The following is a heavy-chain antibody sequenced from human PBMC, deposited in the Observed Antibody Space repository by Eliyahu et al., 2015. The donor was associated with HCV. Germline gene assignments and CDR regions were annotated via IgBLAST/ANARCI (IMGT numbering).Heavy chain of an antibody. D-gene: IGHD1-26*01. CDR1: EFXFXSYA. CDR3: ARGSGSYGNYFDY. V-gene: IGHV3-33*01. Sequence: QVQLVESGGGVVQPGRSLRLSCAASEFXFXSYAMHWXRQAPGKGLEWVAVIWYDGSNKYYADSVKGRFTISRDNSKNTLYLQMNSLRAEDTAVYYCARGSGSYGNYFDYWGHGTLVTVSS. CDR2: IWYDGSNK. J-gene: IGHJ4*01.